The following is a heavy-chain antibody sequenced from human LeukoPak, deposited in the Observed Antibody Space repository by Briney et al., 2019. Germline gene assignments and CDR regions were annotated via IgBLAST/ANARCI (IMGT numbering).Heavy chain of an antibody. CDR1: GYTLTELS. D-gene: IGHD3-3*01. Sequence: ASVKVSCKVSGYTLTELSMHWVRQAPGKGLEWMGGFDPEDGETTYAQKFQGRVTMTEDTSTDTAYMELSSLRSEDTAVYYCATVPDRRFLEWLTDLDYYGMDVWGQGTTVTVSS. V-gene: IGHV1-24*01. CDR2: FDPEDGET. CDR3: ATVPDRRFLEWLTDLDYYGMDV. J-gene: IGHJ6*02.